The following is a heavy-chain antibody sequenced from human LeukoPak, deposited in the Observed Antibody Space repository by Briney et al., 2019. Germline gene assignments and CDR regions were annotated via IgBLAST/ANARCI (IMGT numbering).Heavy chain of an antibody. CDR3: ASGTYYYDSSGYLDY. CDR2: IWYDGSNK. Sequence: PGGSLRLSCAASGFTFSSYGMHWVRQAPGKGLEWVAVIWYDGSNKYYADSVKGRFTISRDNSKNTLYLQMNSLRAEDTAVYYCASGTYYYDSSGYLDYWGQGTPVTVSS. CDR1: GFTFSSYG. D-gene: IGHD3-22*01. V-gene: IGHV3-33*01. J-gene: IGHJ4*02.